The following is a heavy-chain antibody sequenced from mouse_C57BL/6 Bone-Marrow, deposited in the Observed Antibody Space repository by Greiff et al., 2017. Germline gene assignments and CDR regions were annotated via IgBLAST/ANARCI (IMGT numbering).Heavy chain of an antibody. CDR1: GYAFSSYW. J-gene: IGHJ2*01. CDR2: IYPGDGDT. CDR3: AIYDYSSFDY. V-gene: IGHV1-80*01. D-gene: IGHD2-4*01. Sequence: VQGVESGAELVKPGASVKISCKASGYAFSSYWMNWVKQRPGKGLEWIGQIYPGDGDTNYNGKFKGKATLTADKSSSTAYMQLSSLTSEDSAVYFCAIYDYSSFDYWGQGTTLTVSS.